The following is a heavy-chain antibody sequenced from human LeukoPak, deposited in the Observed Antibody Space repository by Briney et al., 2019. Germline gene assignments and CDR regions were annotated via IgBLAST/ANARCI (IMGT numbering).Heavy chain of an antibody. CDR3: ARARGWEPNYYYYYYMDV. D-gene: IGHD1-26*01. CDR1: GFTFNSYA. J-gene: IGHJ6*03. V-gene: IGHV3-33*01. CDR2: IWYDGSNK. Sequence: GGSLRLSCIASGFTFNSYAMFWVRQAPGKGLEWVSLIWYDGSNKYYTDSVTGRFTISRDNSKNTLYLQMNSLRAEDTAVYYCARARGWEPNYYYYYYMDVWGKGTTVTVSS.